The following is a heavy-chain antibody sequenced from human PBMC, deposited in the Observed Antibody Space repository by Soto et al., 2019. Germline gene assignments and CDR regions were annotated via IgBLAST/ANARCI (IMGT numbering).Heavy chain of an antibody. D-gene: IGHD2-2*02. CDR3: AMSYCLPNSCYKYYFNY. V-gene: IGHV5-10-1*01. CDR1: GYSFTNNW. CDR2: IEPRDSYP. J-gene: IGHJ4*01. Sequence: PVEALKISGNGSGYSFTNNWISGVRQLPGKGLEWMGVIEPRDSYPNDYPAFQGHAANSVDKSDNASYLEWNTLQGSDSAIYFCAMSYCLPNSCYKYYFNYWGRGTLVTVSS.